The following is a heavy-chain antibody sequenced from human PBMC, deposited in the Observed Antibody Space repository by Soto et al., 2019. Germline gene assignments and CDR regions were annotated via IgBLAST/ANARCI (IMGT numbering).Heavy chain of an antibody. Sequence: QVQLQESGPGLVKPSQTLSLTCTVSGGSISSGDYYWSWIRQPPGKGLEWIGYSYYSGSTYYNPSLKRRVTISVDTSKNQFSLKLSSVTAADTAVYYCANRNVDTAMGAFDIWGQGTMVTVSS. V-gene: IGHV4-30-4*01. CDR1: GGSISSGDYY. CDR2: SYYSGST. D-gene: IGHD5-18*01. CDR3: ANRNVDTAMGAFDI. J-gene: IGHJ3*02.